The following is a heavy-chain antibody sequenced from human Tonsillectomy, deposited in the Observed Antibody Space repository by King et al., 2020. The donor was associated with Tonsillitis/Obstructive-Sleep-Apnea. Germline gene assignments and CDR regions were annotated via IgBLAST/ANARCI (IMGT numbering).Heavy chain of an antibody. CDR3: ARNYGSGKTGNWFDP. V-gene: IGHV3-48*02. CDR2: ISSTSRTI. Sequence: VQLVESGGGLVQPGGSLRLSCAASGFTFSTYSMNWVRQAPGKELEWVSYISSTSRTIYYADSVKGRFTISRDNAKDSLYLQMNSLRDEDTAVYYCARNYGSGKTGNWFDPWGQGTLVTVSS. J-gene: IGHJ5*02. D-gene: IGHD3-10*01. CDR1: GFTFSTYS.